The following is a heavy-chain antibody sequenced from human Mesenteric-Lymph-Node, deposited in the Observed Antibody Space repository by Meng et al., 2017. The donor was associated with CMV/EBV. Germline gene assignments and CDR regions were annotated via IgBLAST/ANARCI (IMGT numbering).Heavy chain of an antibody. Sequence: GGSLRLSCAASGFTHNSYWVTWVRQAPGKGLEWVANIRQDGSEEHYLGSVRGRFTISRDNAKNSLYLQMTSLRVEDSAVYYCARETPPSGTTRGKYYYYGMDVWGQGTTVTVSS. CDR3: ARETPPSGTTRGKYYYYGMDV. CDR1: GFTHNSYW. D-gene: IGHD1-7*01. CDR2: IRQDGSEE. V-gene: IGHV3-7*01. J-gene: IGHJ6*02.